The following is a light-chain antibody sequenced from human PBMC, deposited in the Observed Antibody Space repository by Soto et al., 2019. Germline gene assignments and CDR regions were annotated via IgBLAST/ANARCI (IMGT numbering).Light chain of an antibody. CDR1: QTISRY. V-gene: IGKV1-39*01. CDR2: GAF. J-gene: IGKJ1*01. Sequence: DIQMTQSPSSLSASVGDRVTIAVGASQTISRYANWYQQKPGKAPKLLISGAFDLRSGVPSRFSGSGSGTDFTLNISGLQPEDFATYYCQQSYNTPWTFGQGTKVDNK. CDR3: QQSYNTPWT.